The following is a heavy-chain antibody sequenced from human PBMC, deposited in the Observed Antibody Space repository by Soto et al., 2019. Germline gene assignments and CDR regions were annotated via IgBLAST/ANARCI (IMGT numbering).Heavy chain of an antibody. CDR1: GYTFTGYY. V-gene: IGHV1-2*04. CDR3: ARREAAAGFDY. D-gene: IGHD6-13*01. Sequence: ASVKVSCKASGYTFTGYYMHWVRQAPGQGLEWMGWINPNSGGTNYAQKFQGWVTMTRDTSISTAYMELRSLRSDDAAVYYCARREAAAGFDYWGQGTLATVSS. J-gene: IGHJ4*02. CDR2: INPNSGGT.